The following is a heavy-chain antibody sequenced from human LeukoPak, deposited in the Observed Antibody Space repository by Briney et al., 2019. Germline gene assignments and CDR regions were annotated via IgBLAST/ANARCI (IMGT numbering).Heavy chain of an antibody. D-gene: IGHD1-26*01. CDR3: AKRQGPNSGSYDYFDP. J-gene: IGHJ5*02. V-gene: IGHV4-4*09. CDR2: IHSCGYT. Sequence: SETLSLTCTVSGGSISSYYWSWIRQPPGQGLEWIAYIHSCGYTNYNPSLESRVTISVDTSKNQFSLKVSSVTAADTAVYYCAKRQGPNSGSYDYFDPWGQGTLVTVSS. CDR1: GGSISSYY.